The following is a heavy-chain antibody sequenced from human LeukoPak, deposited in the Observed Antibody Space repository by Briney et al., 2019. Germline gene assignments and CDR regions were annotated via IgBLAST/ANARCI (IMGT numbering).Heavy chain of an antibody. V-gene: IGHV1-24*01. CDR2: VDPEDDKN. J-gene: IGHJ4*02. D-gene: IGHD1-26*01. Sequence: ASVKVSCKVSGNTLSELSMHWVRQAPGKGLEWMGGVDPEDDKNIYAQKFQGRVTMTEDTSTDTAYMELSNLRSEDTAVYYCATDHQWQLLGYWGQRTLVTVSS. CDR1: GNTLSELS. CDR3: ATDHQWQLLGY.